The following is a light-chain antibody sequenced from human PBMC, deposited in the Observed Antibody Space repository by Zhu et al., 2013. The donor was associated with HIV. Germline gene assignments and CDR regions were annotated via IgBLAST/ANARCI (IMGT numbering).Light chain of an antibody. CDR3: KSYTSTNTYV. Sequence: QSALTQPASVSGSPGQSITIPCSGSSSDIGGYNFVSWYQQHPGKAPKLIIYEVSNRPSGVSRRFSGSRSGNTASLTISGLQAEDEADYYCKSYTSTNTYVFGTGTKVTVL. J-gene: IGLJ1*01. V-gene: IGLV2-14*01. CDR2: EVS. CDR1: SSDIGGYNF.